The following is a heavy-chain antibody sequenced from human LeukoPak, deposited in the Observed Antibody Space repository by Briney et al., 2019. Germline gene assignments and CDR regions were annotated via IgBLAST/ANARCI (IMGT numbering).Heavy chain of an antibody. CDR3: TRSARYCGGDCYFDGFDV. CDR2: IHYSGST. D-gene: IGHD2-21*02. J-gene: IGHJ3*01. CDR1: GGSVSSATYY. V-gene: IGHV4-61*01. Sequence: SETLSLTCTVSGGSVSSATYYWSWLRQPPGKGLEWIGYIHYSGSTNYNPSLKSPVTISLDTSKNQFSLRLSSVTAADTAVYYCTRSARYCGGDCYFDGFDVWGQGTLVSVSS.